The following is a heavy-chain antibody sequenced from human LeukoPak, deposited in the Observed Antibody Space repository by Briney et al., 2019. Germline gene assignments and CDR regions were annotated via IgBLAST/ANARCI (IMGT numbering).Heavy chain of an antibody. CDR3: ARDQMASSGRYEPFDI. V-gene: IGHV3-53*01. CDR2: FYSGGYT. D-gene: IGHD6-19*01. Sequence: GGSLRLSCVVSGFTFSESWMSWVRQAPGKGLEWVSVFYSGGYTYYADSVKGRFTISRDNSKNTLYLQMNSLRAEDTAVYYCARDQMASSGRYEPFDIWGQGTMVTVSS. CDR1: GFTFSESW. J-gene: IGHJ3*02.